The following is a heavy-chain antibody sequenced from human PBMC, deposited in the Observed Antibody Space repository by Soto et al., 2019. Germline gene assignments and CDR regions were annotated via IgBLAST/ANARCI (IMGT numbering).Heavy chain of an antibody. J-gene: IGHJ5*02. V-gene: IGHV4-34*01. Sequence: SETLSLTCAVYGGSFSGYCWTWIRQPPGTGLEWIGEINHSGSTDQNPSLKSRVTISIDTSKNQFSLNLSSVTAADTAVYYCARAQIRIYDFWSGPKQNTDWFDPWGQGTLVTVSS. CDR3: ARAQIRIYDFWSGPKQNTDWFDP. CDR1: GGSFSGYC. CDR2: INHSGST. D-gene: IGHD3-3*01.